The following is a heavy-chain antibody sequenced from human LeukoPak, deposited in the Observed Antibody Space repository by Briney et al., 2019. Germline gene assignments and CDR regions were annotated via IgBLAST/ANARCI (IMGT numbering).Heavy chain of an antibody. D-gene: IGHD2-2*01. Sequence: PSETLSLTCTVPGGSISSRSYYWGWIRQPPGKGLEWIGSIYYSGSTYYNPSLKSRVTISVDTSKNQFSLKLSSVAAADTAVYYCARPLPAAVPVLAFDIWGLGTMVTVSS. CDR2: IYYSGST. CDR1: GGSISSRSYY. V-gene: IGHV4-39*01. CDR3: ARPLPAAVPVLAFDI. J-gene: IGHJ3*02.